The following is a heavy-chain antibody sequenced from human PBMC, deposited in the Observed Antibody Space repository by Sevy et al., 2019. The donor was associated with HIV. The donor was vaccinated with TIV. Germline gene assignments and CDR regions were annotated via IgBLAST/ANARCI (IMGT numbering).Heavy chain of an antibody. CDR2: ISSSSRYI. J-gene: IGHJ4*01. D-gene: IGHD2-2*01. Sequence: GGSLRLSCAASGFTFSSYWMSWVRQAPGKGLEWVSSISSSSRYIYYADSVKGRFTISRDNAKNSVYLQMNSLRTEDTAVYYCARDGGCSTTSCLLYFDYWGQGTLVTVSS. CDR3: ARDGGCSTTSCLLYFDY. CDR1: GFTFSSYW. V-gene: IGHV3-21*01.